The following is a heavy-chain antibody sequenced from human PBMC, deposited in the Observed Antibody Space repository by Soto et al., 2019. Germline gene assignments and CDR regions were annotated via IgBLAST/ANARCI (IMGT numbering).Heavy chain of an antibody. D-gene: IGHD2-2*02. V-gene: IGHV3-30-3*01. CDR1: GFTFSTYA. Sequence: GGSLRLSCAASGFTFSTYAMSWVRQAPGKGLEWVAVISYDGSNKYYADSVKGRFTISRDNSKNTLYLQMNSLRAEDTAVYYCARSGGYCSSTSCYMDYYYYGMDVWGQGTTVTVSS. CDR3: ARSGGYCSSTSCYMDYYYYGMDV. J-gene: IGHJ6*02. CDR2: ISYDGSNK.